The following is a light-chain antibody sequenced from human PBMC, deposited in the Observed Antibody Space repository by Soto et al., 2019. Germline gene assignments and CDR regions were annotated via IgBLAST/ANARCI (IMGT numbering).Light chain of an antibody. CDR3: QQFHNWPRT. Sequence: VVLTQSPGTLCLSPGERVTLSCRASQSVSSKLAWYQQKPGQAPRLLIYGASTRAADIPARFSGSGSGTEFTLTITSLQSEDFAVYYCQQFHNWPRTFGQGTKVDIK. V-gene: IGKV3-15*01. CDR1: QSVSSK. J-gene: IGKJ1*01. CDR2: GAS.